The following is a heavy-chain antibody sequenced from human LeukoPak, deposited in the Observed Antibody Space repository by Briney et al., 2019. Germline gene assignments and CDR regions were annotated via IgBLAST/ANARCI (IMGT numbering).Heavy chain of an antibody. D-gene: IGHD2-21*02. J-gene: IGHJ4*02. CDR1: GFTFSSYS. V-gene: IGHV3-21*04. CDR3: ARDLRAYCGGDCSADY. CDR2: ISGSSGCT. Sequence: GGSLRLSCAASGFTFSSYSMNWVRQAPGKGLEWVSAISGSSGCTYYADSVKGRFTISRDNSKNSLYLQMNSPRVEDTAVYYCARDLRAYCGGDCSADYWGQGTLVTASS.